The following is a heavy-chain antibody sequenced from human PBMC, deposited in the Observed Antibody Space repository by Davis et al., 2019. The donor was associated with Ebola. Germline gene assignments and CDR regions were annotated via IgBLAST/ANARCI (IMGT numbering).Heavy chain of an antibody. CDR3: ARRDGSSGWYNYYGMDV. D-gene: IGHD6-19*01. CDR2: IYYSGST. V-gene: IGHV4-59*01. CDR1: GGSINSYY. Sequence: SETLSLTCTVSGGSINSYYWSWIRQPPGKGLEWIGYIYYSGSTNYNPSLKSRVTISVDTSKNQFSLKLSSVTAADTAVYYCARRDGSSGWYNYYGMDVWGQGTTVTVSS. J-gene: IGHJ6*02.